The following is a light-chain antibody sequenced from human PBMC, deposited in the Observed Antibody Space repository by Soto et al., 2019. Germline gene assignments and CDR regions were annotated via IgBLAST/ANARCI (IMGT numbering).Light chain of an antibody. V-gene: IGKV1-5*03. CDR2: KAS. J-gene: IGKJ3*01. CDR3: QQYNTYSFT. CDR1: QNINDW. Sequence: DIQMTQSPSTLSASVGDRVTITCRASQNINDWLAGYQQKPGKAPRLLIYKASTLESGVPSRFSGSVFGTEFTLTISSLQPDDFATYYCQQYNTYSFTFGPGAKVDIK.